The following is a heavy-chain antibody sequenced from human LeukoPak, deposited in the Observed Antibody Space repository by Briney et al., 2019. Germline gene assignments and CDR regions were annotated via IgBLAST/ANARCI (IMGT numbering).Heavy chain of an antibody. J-gene: IGHJ6*03. CDR3: SGSYLYSYYYYMDV. CDR2: INHSGST. D-gene: IGHD1-26*01. Sequence: SETLSLTCAVYGGSFSGYYWSWIRQPPGKGPEWIGEINHSGSTNYNPSLKSRVTISVDTSKNQFSLKLSSVTAADTAVYYCSGSYLYSYYYYMDVWGKGTTVTISS. CDR1: GGSFSGYY. V-gene: IGHV4-34*03.